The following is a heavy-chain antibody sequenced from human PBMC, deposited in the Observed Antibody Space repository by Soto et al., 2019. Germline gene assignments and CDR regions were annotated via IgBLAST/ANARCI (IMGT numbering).Heavy chain of an antibody. J-gene: IGHJ4*02. D-gene: IGHD1-26*01. CDR3: ARGIEGATTPSDY. CDR1: GGSISSYY. Sequence: SETLSLTCSVSGGSISSYYWNWIRQPPGKGLEWIGYIYYTGSTNYIPSLESRVTMSVDTSKNQLSLKLSSLTAADTAVYYCARGIEGATTPSDYWGQGTLVTVSS. V-gene: IGHV4-59*01. CDR2: IYYTGST.